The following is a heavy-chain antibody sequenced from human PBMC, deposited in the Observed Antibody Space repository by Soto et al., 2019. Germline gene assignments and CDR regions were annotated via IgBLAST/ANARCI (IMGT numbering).Heavy chain of an antibody. J-gene: IGHJ4*02. CDR2: INHSGST. CDR1: GGSFSGYY. D-gene: IGHD7-27*01. CDR3: ARLLTGIGAYFDY. V-gene: IGHV4-34*01. Sequence: SETLSLTCAVYGGSFSGYYWSWIRQPPGKGLEWIGEINHSGSTNYNPSLKSRVTISIDTSKNQFSLKLSSVTAADTAVYYCARLLTGIGAYFDYWGQGTLVTVSS.